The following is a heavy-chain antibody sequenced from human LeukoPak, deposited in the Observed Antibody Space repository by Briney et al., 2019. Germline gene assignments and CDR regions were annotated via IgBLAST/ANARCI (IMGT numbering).Heavy chain of an antibody. CDR1: GGSISSGGYS. CDR3: AREAKLHNYYDSIGAFDI. Sequence: NPSQTLSLTFAVSGGSISSGGYSWSWIRQPQGKGLEWIGYIYHSGSTYYNPSLKSRVTISVDRSKNQFSLKLSSVTAADTAVYYCAREAKLHNYYDSIGAFDIWGQGTMVTVSS. D-gene: IGHD3-22*01. CDR2: IYHSGST. V-gene: IGHV4-30-2*01. J-gene: IGHJ3*02.